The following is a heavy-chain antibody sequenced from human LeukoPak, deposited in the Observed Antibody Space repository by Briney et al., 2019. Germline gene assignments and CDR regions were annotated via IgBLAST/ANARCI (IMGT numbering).Heavy chain of an antibody. CDR3: ASMVRGVIVPYFEY. CDR1: GYTFTSYG. CDR2: ISAYNGNT. D-gene: IGHD3-10*01. J-gene: IGHJ4*02. Sequence: ASVKVSCKASGYTFTSYGISWVRQAPGQGLEWMGWISAYNGNTNYAQKLQGRVTMTTDTSTSTAYMELRSLRSDDTAVFYCASMVRGVIVPYFEYWGQGTLVIVSS. V-gene: IGHV1-18*01.